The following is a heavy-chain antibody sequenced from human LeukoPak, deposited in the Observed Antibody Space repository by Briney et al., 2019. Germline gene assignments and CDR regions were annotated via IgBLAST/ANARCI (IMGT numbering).Heavy chain of an antibody. Sequence: GGSLRLSCAVSGFTFSSYSMNWVRQAPGKGLEWVSSISSSSSYIYYADSVKGRFTISRDNAKNSLYLQMNSLRAEDTAVYYCARDMATLSYPWFDPWGQGTLVTVSS. D-gene: IGHD5-12*01. J-gene: IGHJ5*02. CDR1: GFTFSSYS. CDR3: ARDMATLSYPWFDP. CDR2: ISSSSSYI. V-gene: IGHV3-21*01.